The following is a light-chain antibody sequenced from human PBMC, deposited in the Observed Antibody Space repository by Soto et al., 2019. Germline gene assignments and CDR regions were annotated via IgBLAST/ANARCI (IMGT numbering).Light chain of an antibody. CDR2: RNN. J-gene: IGLJ2*01. V-gene: IGLV1-47*01. CDR3: ATWDDSLSGVV. CDR1: SSNIGSNY. Sequence: QPVLTQPPSASGTPGQTITISCSGSSSNIGSNYVYWYQQLPGTAPKLLIYRNNQWPSGVTDRFSGSKSGTSASLAISGLRSEDEADYHCATWDDSLSGVVFGGGTKLTVL.